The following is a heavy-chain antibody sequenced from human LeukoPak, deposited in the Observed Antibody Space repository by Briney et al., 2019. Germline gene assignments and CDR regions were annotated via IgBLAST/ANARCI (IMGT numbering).Heavy chain of an antibody. Sequence: PGGSLRLSCVAAGFTFSSYAMSWVRQAPGKGLEWVSAISGSGVTTHYAGSVKGRFSISRDNSKNTLYLQMNSLRVEDTALYYWAKKVVVGATSPYSDFQDWGQGTLVTVSS. CDR3: AKKVVVGATSPYSDFQD. D-gene: IGHD1-26*01. V-gene: IGHV3-23*01. CDR1: GFTFSSYA. CDR2: ISGSGVTT. J-gene: IGHJ1*01.